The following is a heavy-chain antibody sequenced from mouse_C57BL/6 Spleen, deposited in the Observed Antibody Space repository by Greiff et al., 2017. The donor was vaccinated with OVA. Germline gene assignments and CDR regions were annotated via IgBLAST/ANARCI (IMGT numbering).Heavy chain of an antibody. J-gene: IGHJ2*01. D-gene: IGHD3-2*02. V-gene: IGHV1-15*01. CDR2: IDPETGGT. CDR3: TRLRGRSSGYDY. Sequence: QVQLQQSGAELVRPGASVTLSCKASGYTFTDYEMHWVKQTPVHGLGWIGAIDPETGGTAYNQKFKGKAILTADKSSSTAYMELRSLTSEDSAVYYCTRLRGRSSGYDYWGQGTTLTVSS. CDR1: GYTFTDYE.